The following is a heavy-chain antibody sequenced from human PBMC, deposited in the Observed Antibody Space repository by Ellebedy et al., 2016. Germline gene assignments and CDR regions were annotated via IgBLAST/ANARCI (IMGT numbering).Heavy chain of an antibody. Sequence: ASVKVSCKGSGYSFTSYAMHWVRQAPGQRLEWMGWINAGNGNTKYSQKFQGRVTITRDTSASTAYMELSSLRSEDTAVYYCARDRGAYGDYAPFNWFDPWGQGTLVTVSS. CDR3: ARDRGAYGDYAPFNWFDP. CDR2: INAGNGNT. V-gene: IGHV1-3*01. J-gene: IGHJ5*02. CDR1: GYSFTSYA. D-gene: IGHD4-17*01.